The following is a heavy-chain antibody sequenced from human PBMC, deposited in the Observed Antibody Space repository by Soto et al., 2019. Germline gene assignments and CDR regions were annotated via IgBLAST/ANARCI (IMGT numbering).Heavy chain of an antibody. J-gene: IGHJ4*02. CDR1: GFTFSSYS. D-gene: IGHD5-18*01. V-gene: IGHV3-21*01. Sequence: EVQLVESGGGLVKPGGSLRLSCAASGFTFSSYSMNWVRQAPGKGLELVSSISISSSYIYYADSVKGRFTISRDNAKNSLDLQMNRLRAADTAVYYSARGGGGYSYGPTPFDYWGQGTLVTVAS. CDR2: ISISSSYI. CDR3: ARGGGGYSYGPTPFDY.